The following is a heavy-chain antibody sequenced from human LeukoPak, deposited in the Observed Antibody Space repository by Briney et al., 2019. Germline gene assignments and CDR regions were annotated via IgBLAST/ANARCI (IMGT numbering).Heavy chain of an antibody. CDR2: IYTSGST. CDR3: ARDGDYCSSTSCSSRDYYYYYMDV. D-gene: IGHD2-2*01. CDR1: GGSISSYY. V-gene: IGHV4-4*07. J-gene: IGHJ6*03. Sequence: PSETLSLTCTVSGGSISSYYWSWIRQPAGKGLEWIGRIYTSGSTNYNPSLKSRVTMSVDTSKNQFSLKLSSVTAADTAVYYCARDGDYCSSTSCSSRDYYYYYMDVWGKGTTVTVSS.